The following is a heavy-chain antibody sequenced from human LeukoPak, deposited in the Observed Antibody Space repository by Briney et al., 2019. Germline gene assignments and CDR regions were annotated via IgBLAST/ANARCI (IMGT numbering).Heavy chain of an antibody. D-gene: IGHD6-13*01. CDR2: INPNSGGT. CDR3: ARARQQLVDLDY. Sequence: GASVKVSCKASGYTFTGYYMHWVRQAPGQGLEWMGWINPNSGGTYYVQKLQGRVTMTRDTSISTAYMELSRLRAEDTAVYYCARARQQLVDLDYWGQGTLVTVSS. J-gene: IGHJ4*02. V-gene: IGHV1-2*02. CDR1: GYTFTGYY.